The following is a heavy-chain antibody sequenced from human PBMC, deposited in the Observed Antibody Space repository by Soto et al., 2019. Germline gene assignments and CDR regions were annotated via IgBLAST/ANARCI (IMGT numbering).Heavy chain of an antibody. CDR2: ISGSGGST. CDR1: GFTFSSYA. J-gene: IGHJ6*02. D-gene: IGHD3-3*01. Sequence: GGSLRLSCAASGFTFSSYAMSWVRQAPGKGLEWVSAISGSGGSTYYADSVKGRFTISRDNSKNTLYLQMNSLRAEDTAVYYCAKVGGHYDFWSGFGVNYYYGMDVWGQGTTVTVSS. CDR3: AKVGGHYDFWSGFGVNYYYGMDV. V-gene: IGHV3-23*01.